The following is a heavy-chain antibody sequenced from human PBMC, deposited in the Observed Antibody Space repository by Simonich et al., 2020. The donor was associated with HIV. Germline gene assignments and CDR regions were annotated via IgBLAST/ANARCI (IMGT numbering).Heavy chain of an antibody. Sequence: QVQLQQWGAGLLKPSETLSLTCAVYGGSFSGYYWSWIRRPPGKGLEWIGEINHSGSTNYNPSLKSRVTIAVDTSKNQFSLKLSSVTAADTAVYYCASHYGGNHLNWFDPWGQGTLVTVSS. V-gene: IGHV4-34*01. D-gene: IGHD2-15*01. CDR1: GGSFSGYY. CDR2: INHSGST. J-gene: IGHJ5*02. CDR3: ASHYGGNHLNWFDP.